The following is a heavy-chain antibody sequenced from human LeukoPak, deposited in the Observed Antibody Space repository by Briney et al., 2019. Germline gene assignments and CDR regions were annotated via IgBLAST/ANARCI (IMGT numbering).Heavy chain of an antibody. D-gene: IGHD6-13*01. V-gene: IGHV3-30*18. Sequence: GRSLRLSCAASGFTFSSYGMHWVRQAPGKGLEWVAVISYYGSNKYYADSVKGRFTISRDNSKNTLYLQMNSLRAEDTAVYYCAKDGASIVAAVYYYGMDVWGQGTTVTLSS. CDR2: ISYYGSNK. CDR3: AKDGASIVAAVYYYGMDV. J-gene: IGHJ6*02. CDR1: GFTFSSYG.